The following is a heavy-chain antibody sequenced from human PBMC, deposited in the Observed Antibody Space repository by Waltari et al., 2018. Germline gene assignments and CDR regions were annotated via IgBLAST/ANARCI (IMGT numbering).Heavy chain of an antibody. CDR2: ISSRLNTI. Sequence: EVQLVESGGGVVQTGGSLRLSCAASGFTFSNYELKWVRQAPGKGLEWIASISSRLNTIYYADSVKGRFTISRDNAKNSLHLQMNSLRAEDTAVYYCATRYGSSSMDYWGQGTLVTVSS. J-gene: IGHJ4*02. CDR3: ATRYGSSSMDY. CDR1: GFTFSNYE. D-gene: IGHD6-6*01. V-gene: IGHV3-48*03.